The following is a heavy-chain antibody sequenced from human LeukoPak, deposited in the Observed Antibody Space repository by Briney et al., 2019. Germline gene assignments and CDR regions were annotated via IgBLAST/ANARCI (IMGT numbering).Heavy chain of an antibody. J-gene: IGHJ4*02. V-gene: IGHV4-39*01. D-gene: IGHD5-18*01. Sequence: SETLSLTCTVSGGSISSSSYYWGWIRQPPGKGLEWIGSIYYSGSTYYNPSLKSRVTISVDTSKSQFSLKLSSVTAADTAVYYCARQAGYSYGSDYFDYWGQGTLVTVSS. CDR3: ARQAGYSYGSDYFDY. CDR2: IYYSGST. CDR1: GGSISSSSYY.